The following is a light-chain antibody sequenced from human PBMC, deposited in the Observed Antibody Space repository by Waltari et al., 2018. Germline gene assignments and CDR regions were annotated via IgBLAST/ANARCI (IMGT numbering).Light chain of an antibody. CDR3: QQSGTSHS. J-gene: IGKJ2*03. V-gene: IGKV3-20*01. CDR2: GAS. CDR1: QTVRSNY. Sequence: ILLTQSPGTLSLSPGDRATLSCWANQTVRSNYLAWYQQTPGQAPRLLFYGASTRDTGIPDRFSGSGSGTDFTLTIDRLEPEDFAVYYCQQSGTSHSFGQGTKLEI.